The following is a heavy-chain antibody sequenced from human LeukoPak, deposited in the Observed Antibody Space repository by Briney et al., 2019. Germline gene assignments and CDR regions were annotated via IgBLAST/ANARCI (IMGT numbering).Heavy chain of an antibody. J-gene: IGHJ6*02. D-gene: IGHD2-15*01. V-gene: IGHV4-61*02. CDR3: ARDSGGYYGMDV. Sequence: SQTLSLTCTVSGGSISSGSYYWSWIRRPAGKGLEWIGRIYTSGSTNYNPSLKSRVTISVDTSKNQFSLKLSSVTAADTAVYYCARDSGGYYGMDVWGQGTTVTVSS. CDR1: GGSISSGSYY. CDR2: IYTSGST.